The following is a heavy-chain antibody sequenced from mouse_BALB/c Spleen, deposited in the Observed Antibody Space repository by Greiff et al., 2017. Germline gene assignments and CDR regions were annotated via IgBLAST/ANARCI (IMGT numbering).Heavy chain of an antibody. V-gene: IGHV2-9*02. D-gene: IGHD2-3*01. CDR3: ARESYDGYYEDY. CDR2: IWAGGST. CDR1: GFSLTSYG. J-gene: IGHJ2*01. Sequence: VQVVESGPGLVAPSQSLSITCTVSGFSLTSYGVHWVRQPPGKGLEWLGVIWAGGSTNYNSALMSRLSISKDNSKSQVFLKMNSLQTDDTAMYYCARESYDGYYEDYWGQGTTLTVSS.